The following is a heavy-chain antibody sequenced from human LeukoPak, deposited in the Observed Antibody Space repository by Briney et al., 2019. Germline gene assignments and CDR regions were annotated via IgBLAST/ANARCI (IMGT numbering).Heavy chain of an antibody. CDR2: IYHSGST. J-gene: IGHJ2*01. CDR3: ARRRITMIIVVMKSWYFDL. D-gene: IGHD3-22*01. V-gene: IGHV4-4*02. CDR1: GASISSSNW. Sequence: PSETLSVTCAGSGASISSSNWWSWVRQPPGKGLEWIGEIYHSGSTNYNPSLKSRVTISVDTSKNQFSLKLSSVTAADTAVYYCARRRITMIIVVMKSWYFDLWGRGTLVTVSS.